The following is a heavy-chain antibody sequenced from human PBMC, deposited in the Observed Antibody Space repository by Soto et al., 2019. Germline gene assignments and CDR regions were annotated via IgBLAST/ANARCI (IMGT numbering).Heavy chain of an antibody. Sequence: VQLVESGGGLVEPGGSLRLSCAAAGFTFSNAWMSWVRQAPGKGLEWVGRIKSEPDGGTTDYAAPVKGRFTISRDDSKNTLYLQMNSLKTEDTAVYYCTTDYGDHLGAEYFQHWGQGTLVTVSS. J-gene: IGHJ1*01. D-gene: IGHD4-17*01. V-gene: IGHV3-15*01. CDR2: IKSEPDGGTT. CDR1: GFTFSNAW. CDR3: TTDYGDHLGAEYFQH.